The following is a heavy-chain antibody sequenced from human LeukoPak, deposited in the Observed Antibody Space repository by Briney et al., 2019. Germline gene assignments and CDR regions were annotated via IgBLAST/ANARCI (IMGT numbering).Heavy chain of an antibody. CDR1: GFTFSSYE. Sequence: PGGPLRLSCAASGFTFSSYEMNWVRQAPGKGLEWVSYISSSASTIYSADSVKGRFTISRDNAKNSLYLQMNSLRAEDTAVYYCARLPGYSSSWYDWYFDLWGRGTLVTVSS. CDR2: ISSSASTI. V-gene: IGHV3-48*03. D-gene: IGHD6-13*01. CDR3: ARLPGYSSSWYDWYFDL. J-gene: IGHJ2*01.